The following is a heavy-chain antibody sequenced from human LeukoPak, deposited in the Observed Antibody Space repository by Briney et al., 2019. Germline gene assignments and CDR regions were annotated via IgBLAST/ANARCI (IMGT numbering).Heavy chain of an antibody. D-gene: IGHD3/OR15-3a*01. Sequence: SSETLSLTCTVSGGSISSYYWNWIRQPPGKGLEWIGYIYYSGSTNYNPSLKGRVTISVDTSKNQFSLKLSSVTAADTAVYYCARWTAYYFDYWGQGTLVTVSS. V-gene: IGHV4-59*01. J-gene: IGHJ4*02. CDR2: IYYSGST. CDR3: ARWTAYYFDY. CDR1: GGSISSYY.